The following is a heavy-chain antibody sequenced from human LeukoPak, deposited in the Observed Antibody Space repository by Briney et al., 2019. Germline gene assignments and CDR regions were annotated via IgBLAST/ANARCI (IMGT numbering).Heavy chain of an antibody. J-gene: IGHJ4*02. CDR2: MNPNSGNT. CDR3: ARDRGWLQIYY. D-gene: IGHD5-24*01. Sequence: GASVKVSCKASGYTFTSYDINWVRQATGQGLEWMGWMNPNSGNTGYAQKFQGRVTMTRDTSISTAYMELSRLRSDDTAVYYCARDRGWLQIYYWGQGTLVTVSS. V-gene: IGHV1-8*01. CDR1: GYTFTSYD.